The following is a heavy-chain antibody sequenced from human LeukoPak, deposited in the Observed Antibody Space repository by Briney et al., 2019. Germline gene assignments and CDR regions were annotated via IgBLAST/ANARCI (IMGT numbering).Heavy chain of an antibody. CDR3: AKDRRYYDSRPDY. CDR1: WFTVSTTY. Sequence: GGSLRLSCEVSWFTVSTTYMSWVRQAPGKGLEWVSILYRGGATYYADSVKGRFTISRDNSKNTLYLQMNSLSAEDTAVYYCAKDRRYYDSRPDYWGQGALVTVSS. CDR2: LYRGGAT. J-gene: IGHJ4*02. V-gene: IGHV3-53*01. D-gene: IGHD3-22*01.